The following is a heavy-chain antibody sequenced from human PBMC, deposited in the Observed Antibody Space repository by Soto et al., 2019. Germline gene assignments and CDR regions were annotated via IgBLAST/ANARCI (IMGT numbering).Heavy chain of an antibody. CDR1: GGSISSYY. V-gene: IGHV4-4*07. CDR2: IYTSGST. D-gene: IGHD3-3*01. Sequence: PSETLSLTCTVSGGSISSYYWSWIRQPAGKGLEWIGRIYTSGSTNYNPSLKSRVTMSVDTSKNQFSLKLSSVTAADTAVYYCARGTYYDFWSGYYTESGGMDVWGQGTTVTVSS. CDR3: ARGTYYDFWSGYYTESGGMDV. J-gene: IGHJ6*02.